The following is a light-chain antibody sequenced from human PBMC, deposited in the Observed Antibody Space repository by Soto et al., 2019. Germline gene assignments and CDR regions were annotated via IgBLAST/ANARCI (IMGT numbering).Light chain of an antibody. CDR2: GTS. CDR1: TGAVTSGYF. V-gene: IGLV7-43*01. Sequence: QDVVTQEPSLTVSPGGTVTLTCASNTGAVTSGYFPNWFQQKPGQAPRALIYGTSDRYSWTPARFSGSLLGGKAALTLSGVQPEDEADYYCLVYYGGTWVFGGGTKLTVL. CDR3: LVYYGGTWV. J-gene: IGLJ3*02.